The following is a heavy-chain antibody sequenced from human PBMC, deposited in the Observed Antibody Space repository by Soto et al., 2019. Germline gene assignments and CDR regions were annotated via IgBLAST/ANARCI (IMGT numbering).Heavy chain of an antibody. CDR1: GFTFSRHA. Sequence: EVQLLESGGGLVQPGGSLRLSCTASGFTFSRHAMTWVRQAPGKGLEWVSGLSDSGGSIYYADSVKGRFTMSRDNSMNTLYLQMNTLRAEDTAIYYCAKVSSGWYAGFFDLWGQGTLVTVSS. D-gene: IGHD6-19*01. CDR2: LSDSGGSI. J-gene: IGHJ4*02. V-gene: IGHV3-23*01. CDR3: AKVSSGWYAGFFDL.